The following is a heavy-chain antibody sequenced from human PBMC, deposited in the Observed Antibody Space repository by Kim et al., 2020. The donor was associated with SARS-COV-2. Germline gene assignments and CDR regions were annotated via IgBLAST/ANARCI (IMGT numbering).Heavy chain of an antibody. CDR3: ARDGQLGYCSSTSCYTPGGDYYDGMDV. CDR1: GGTFSSYA. J-gene: IGHJ6*04. V-gene: IGHV1-69*13. Sequence: SVKVSCKASGGTFSSYAISWVRQAPGQGREWMGGIIPIFGTAKYAQKFQGRVTITADESTSTAYMELSSLRSEDTAVYYCARDGQLGYCSSTSCYTPGGDYYDGMDVWGKGTTVTVSS. CDR2: IIPIFGTA. D-gene: IGHD2-2*02.